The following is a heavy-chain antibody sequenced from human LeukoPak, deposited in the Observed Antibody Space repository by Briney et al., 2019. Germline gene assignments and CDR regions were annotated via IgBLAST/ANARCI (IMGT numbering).Heavy chain of an antibody. V-gene: IGHV3-33*01. CDR2: IRYDGSNK. J-gene: IGHJ4*02. CDR3: ARDLRSYFYGSGSYPPDY. CDR1: GFTFSSYG. Sequence: GGSLRLSCAASGFTFSSYGMHWVRQAPGKGLEWVAVIRYDGSNKYYADSVKGRFTISRDNSKNTLYLQMNSLRAEDTAVYYCARDLRSYFYGSGSYPPDYWGQGTLVTVSS. D-gene: IGHD3-10*01.